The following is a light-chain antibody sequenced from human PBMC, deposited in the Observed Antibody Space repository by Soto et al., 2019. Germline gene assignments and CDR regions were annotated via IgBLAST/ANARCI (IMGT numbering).Light chain of an antibody. Sequence: QSALTQPHSVSGSPGQSVTISCTGTSNDIGGYNSVSWYQRHPGKAPKLIIYDVTKRPSGVPDRFSGSKSGDTASLTISGLQSEDEAEYYCCSYAGTHTFVIFGAGTTLTVL. J-gene: IGLJ2*01. CDR3: CSYAGTHTFVI. V-gene: IGLV2-11*01. CDR1: SNDIGGYNS. CDR2: DVT.